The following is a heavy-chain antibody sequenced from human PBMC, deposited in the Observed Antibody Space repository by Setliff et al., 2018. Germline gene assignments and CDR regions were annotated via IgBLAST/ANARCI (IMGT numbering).Heavy chain of an antibody. CDR1: GGSISSYY. CDR3: ARDTLLRGSRRNMDV. Sequence: PSETLSLTCTVSGGSISSYYWSWIRQPPGKGLEWIGYIYHSGSTYYNPSLKSRVTISVDTSKNQFFLKLSSVTAADTAVYYCARDTLLRGSRRNMDVWGKGTTVTVSS. J-gene: IGHJ6*03. D-gene: IGHD3-10*01. CDR2: IYHSGST. V-gene: IGHV4-59*06.